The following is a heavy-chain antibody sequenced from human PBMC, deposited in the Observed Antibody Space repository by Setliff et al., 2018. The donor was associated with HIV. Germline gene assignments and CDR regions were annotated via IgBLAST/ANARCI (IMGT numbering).Heavy chain of an antibody. CDR2: ITHDGSSK. J-gene: IGHJ6*03. Sequence: GGSLRLSCAASGFTFSSYTMHWVRQAPGKGLEWVAVITHDGSSKYYADSVKGRFTISRDNSKNTLYLQMNSPRADDTALYYCAKNTPSIINYPYYYYMDVWGKGTTVTVSS. D-gene: IGHD1-7*01. CDR1: GFTFSSYT. V-gene: IGHV3-30*01. CDR3: AKNTPSIINYPYYYYMDV.